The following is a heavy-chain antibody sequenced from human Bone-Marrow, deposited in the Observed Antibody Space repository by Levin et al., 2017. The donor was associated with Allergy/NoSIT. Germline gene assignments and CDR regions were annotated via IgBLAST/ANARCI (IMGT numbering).Heavy chain of an antibody. D-gene: IGHD3-16*01. CDR1: GFTFTTSW. CDR2: INSDGSDT. Sequence: GGSLRLSCAASGFTFTTSWLHWVRQAPGKGLVWVLLINSDGSDTRYADSVEGRFTVSRDNAKNTLYLQMNSLRAEDTAVYYCARRAGDRSLGYYFDYWGQGSLVSVSS. J-gene: IGHJ4*02. CDR3: ARRAGDRSLGYYFDY. V-gene: IGHV3-74*01.